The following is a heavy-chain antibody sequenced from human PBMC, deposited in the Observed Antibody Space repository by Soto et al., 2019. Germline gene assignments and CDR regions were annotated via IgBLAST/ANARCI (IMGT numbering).Heavy chain of an antibody. V-gene: IGHV1-2*04. CDR2: INPNSGGT. J-gene: IGHJ4*02. CDR3: ASGYYYFDY. D-gene: IGHD1-26*01. CDR1: GYTFTGYD. Sequence: ASVKVSCKASGYTFTGYDMHWVRQDPGKGLEWMGWINPNSGGTNYAQTLQGWVSMTSDTTSSTEYMELSRLRSADAAAYDCASGYYYFDYWGQGTMVTVSS.